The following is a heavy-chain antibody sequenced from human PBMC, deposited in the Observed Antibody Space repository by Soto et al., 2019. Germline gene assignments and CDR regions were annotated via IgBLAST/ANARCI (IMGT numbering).Heavy chain of an antibody. D-gene: IGHD3-9*01. CDR3: AILTTLVKGFDY. J-gene: IGHJ4*02. CDR1: GFEFSRYW. Sequence: GESLKISCKGSGFEFSRYWIGWVRHMPGRGLEWLGIIYPADSDARYSPSFHGQVTLSVDKYIRTAYLQCTSLKASDTVMYYCAILTTLVKGFDYWGQGTLVTVSS. V-gene: IGHV5-51*01. CDR2: IYPADSDA.